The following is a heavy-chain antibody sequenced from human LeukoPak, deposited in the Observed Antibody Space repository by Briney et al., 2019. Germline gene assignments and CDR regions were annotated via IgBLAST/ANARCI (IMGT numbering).Heavy chain of an antibody. Sequence: SETLSLTCTVSGYSISSGYYWGWIRQPPGKGLEWIGSIYHSGSTYYNPSLKSRVTISVDTSKNQFSLKLSSVTAADTAVYYCARHLRGYSYGYAYWGQGTLVTVSS. CDR3: ARHLRGYSYGYAY. CDR1: GYSISSGYY. D-gene: IGHD5-18*01. V-gene: IGHV4-38-2*02. J-gene: IGHJ4*02. CDR2: IYHSGST.